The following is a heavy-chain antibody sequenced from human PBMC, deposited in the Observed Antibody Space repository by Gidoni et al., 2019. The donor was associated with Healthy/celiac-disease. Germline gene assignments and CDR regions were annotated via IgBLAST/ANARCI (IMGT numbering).Heavy chain of an antibody. Sequence: QVQLQESGPGLVKPSETLSLTCTVSGGPISSYYWSWSRQPAGKGLEWIGRIYTSGSTNYNPSLKSRVTMSVDTSKNQFSLKLSSVTAADTAVYYCARVGYYGSGSMGYFDYWGQGTLVTVSS. CDR2: IYTSGST. D-gene: IGHD3-10*01. CDR3: ARVGYYGSGSMGYFDY. V-gene: IGHV4-4*07. CDR1: GGPISSYY. J-gene: IGHJ4*02.